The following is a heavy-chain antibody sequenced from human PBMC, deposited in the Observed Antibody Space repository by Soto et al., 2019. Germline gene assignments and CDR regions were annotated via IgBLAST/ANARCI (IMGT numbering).Heavy chain of an antibody. CDR2: ITAYTGNR. CDR1: GYTFTNYG. CDR3: ARDPWGAVPAAVDL. J-gene: IGHJ4*02. Sequence: QVLLVQSGAEVKKPGASVKVSCKASGYTFTNYGFSWVRQAPGQALEWVGRITAYTGNRDYAQKFQGRVTLTTEASTGKAYLALRSLRSDYTAIYYCARDPWGAVPAAVDLWGQGTLVTVSS. V-gene: IGHV1-18*01. D-gene: IGHD2-2*01.